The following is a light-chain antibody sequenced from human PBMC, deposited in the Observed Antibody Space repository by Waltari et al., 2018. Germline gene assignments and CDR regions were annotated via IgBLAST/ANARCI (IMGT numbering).Light chain of an antibody. Sequence: QSAPTQPPSVSGSPGQSVTISCTGTSSDVGGYHYVSWYQQHPGKAPKLMIYGVSNRPSGVSDRFSGSKSGNTASLTISGLQAEDEADYYCCSYTTSSTYVLFGGGTRLTVL. CDR1: SSDVGGYHY. V-gene: IGLV2-14*01. CDR3: CSYTTSSTYVL. J-gene: IGLJ2*01. CDR2: GVS.